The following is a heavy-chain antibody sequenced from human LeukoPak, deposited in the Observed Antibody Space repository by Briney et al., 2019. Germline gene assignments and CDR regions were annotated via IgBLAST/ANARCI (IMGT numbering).Heavy chain of an antibody. D-gene: IGHD5-18*01. CDR3: ARARGYSYGSYMDV. CDR2: IYYSGTT. CDR1: GGSISSYY. J-gene: IGHJ6*03. V-gene: IGHV4-59*01. Sequence: SETLSLTCTVSGGSISSYYWSWIRQPPGKGLEWIGNIYYSGTTNYNPSLRSRVTVSIDTSKNQFSLRLTSVTAADTAVYYCARARGYSYGSYMDVWGKGTTVTVSS.